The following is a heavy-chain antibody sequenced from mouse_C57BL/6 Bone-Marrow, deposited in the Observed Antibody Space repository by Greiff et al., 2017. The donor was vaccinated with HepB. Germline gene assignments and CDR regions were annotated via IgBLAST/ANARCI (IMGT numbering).Heavy chain of an antibody. Sequence: QVHVKQSGAELVKPGASVKMSCKASGYTFTSYWITWVKQRPGQGLEWIGDIYPGSGSTNYNEKFKSKATLTVDTSSSTAYMQLSSLTSEDTAVYYCARRGGSRPFAYWGQGTLVTVSA. V-gene: IGHV1-55*01. CDR1: GYTFTSYW. D-gene: IGHD1-1*01. CDR3: ARRGGSRPFAY. CDR2: IYPGSGST. J-gene: IGHJ3*01.